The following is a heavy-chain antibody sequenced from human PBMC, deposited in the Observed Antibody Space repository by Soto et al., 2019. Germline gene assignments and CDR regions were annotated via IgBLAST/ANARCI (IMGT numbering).Heavy chain of an antibody. CDR2: ISYDEIDK. V-gene: IGHV3-30*04. CDR1: GFTFSNYT. D-gene: IGHD3-10*01. J-gene: IGHJ4*02. Sequence: PGGSLRLSCAASGFTFSNYTMHWVRQAPGKGLEWVALISYDEIDKYYADAVKGRSTISRDNSKNTLYLQMDSLRAEDTAVYYCAGRSGSSDYWGQGALVTVSS. CDR3: AGRSGSSDY.